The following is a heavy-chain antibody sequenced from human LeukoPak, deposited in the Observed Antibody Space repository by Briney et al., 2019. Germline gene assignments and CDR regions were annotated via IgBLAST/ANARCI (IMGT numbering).Heavy chain of an antibody. D-gene: IGHD1-26*01. CDR1: GGTFSSYA. Sequence: SVKVSCKASGGTFSSYAISWVRQAPGQGLERMGRIIPIFGTANYAQKFQGRVTITTDESTSTAYMELSSLRSEDTAVYYCARDSGSYWGYFDYWGQGTLVTVSS. CDR3: ARDSGSYWGYFDY. V-gene: IGHV1-69*05. CDR2: IIPIFGTA. J-gene: IGHJ4*02.